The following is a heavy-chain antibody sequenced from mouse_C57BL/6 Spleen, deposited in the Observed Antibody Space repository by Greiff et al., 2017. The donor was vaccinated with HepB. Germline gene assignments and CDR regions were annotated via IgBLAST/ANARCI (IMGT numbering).Heavy chain of an antibody. D-gene: IGHD1-1*01. J-gene: IGHJ3*01. CDR3: ARMGYYYGSTSFAY. CDR2: ISSGSSTI. CDR1: GFTFSDYG. V-gene: IGHV5-17*01. Sequence: VQLKESGGGLVKPGGSLKLSCAASGFTFSDYGMHWVRQAPEKGLEWVAYISSGSSTIYYADTVKGRFTISRDNAKNTLFLQMTSLRSEDTAMYYCARMGYYYGSTSFAYWGQGTLVTVSA.